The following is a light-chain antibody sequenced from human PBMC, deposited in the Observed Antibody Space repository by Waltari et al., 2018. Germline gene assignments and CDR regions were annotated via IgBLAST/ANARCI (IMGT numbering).Light chain of an antibody. CDR2: EVS. CDR1: SSDVGGYNY. J-gene: IGLJ1*01. Sequence: QSALTQPPSASGSPGQSVPISCTGTSSDVGGYNYFSWYQQHPGKVPKLMIYEVSKRPSGVPDRFSGSKSGNTASLTVSGLQAEDEADYYCASYAGSRYVFGTGTKVTVL. V-gene: IGLV2-8*01. CDR3: ASYAGSRYV.